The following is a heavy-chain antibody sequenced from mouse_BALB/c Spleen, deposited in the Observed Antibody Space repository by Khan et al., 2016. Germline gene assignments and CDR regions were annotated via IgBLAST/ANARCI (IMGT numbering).Heavy chain of an antibody. CDR3: TRNYDFYFGF. CDR1: GFSLTSFG. CDR2: IWSGGST. Sequence: QVQLKQSGPGLVQPSQSLSITCTGSGFSLTSFGVHWVRQSPGKDLEWLGVIWSGGSTAYNAAFISRLIISKDTSKSPVFFKMNRLQANNTVIYYCTRNYDFYFGFWGQGTTVTVSS. J-gene: IGHJ2*01. D-gene: IGHD2-4*01. V-gene: IGHV2-2*02.